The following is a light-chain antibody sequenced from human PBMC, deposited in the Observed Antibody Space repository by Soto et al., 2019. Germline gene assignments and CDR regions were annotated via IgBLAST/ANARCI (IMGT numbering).Light chain of an antibody. CDR2: RNN. V-gene: IGLV1-47*01. J-gene: IGLJ1*01. Sequence: QSVLTQPPSASGTPGQRITISCSGSSTNIGSNYVYSYQQLPGADATLLIYRNNKQPSEVPYRFSGSTSCTKASLAIIAVRSAEEADYYCAAWYASRSGYVFGTGTKLTVL. CDR3: AAWYASRSGYV. CDR1: STNIGSNY.